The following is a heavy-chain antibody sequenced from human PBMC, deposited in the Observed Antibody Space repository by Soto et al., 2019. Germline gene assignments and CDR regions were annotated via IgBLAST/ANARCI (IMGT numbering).Heavy chain of an antibody. CDR2: IWYDGSNK. CDR3: ARDRLSAAAP. J-gene: IGHJ5*02. CDR1: GFTFSSYG. V-gene: IGHV3-33*01. D-gene: IGHD3-16*01. Sequence: QVQLVESGGGVVQPGRSLRLSCAASGFTFSSYGMHWVSQAPGKGLEWVAVIWYDGSNKYYADSVKGRFTISRDNSKNTLYLQMKSLRAEDTAVYYCARDRLSAAAPWGQGTLVTVSS.